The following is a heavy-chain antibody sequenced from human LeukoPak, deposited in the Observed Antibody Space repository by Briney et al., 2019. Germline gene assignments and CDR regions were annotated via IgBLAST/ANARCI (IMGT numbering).Heavy chain of an antibody. CDR2: MNPNSGNT. V-gene: IGHV1-8*01. Sequence: ASVKVSCKASGYTFTSHDINWVRRATGQGLEWMGWMNPNSGNTGYAQKFQGRVTMTRNTSISTAYMELSSLRSEDTAVYYCARGGIGREYCSSTTCYDNSFGDWGQGTLVTVSS. J-gene: IGHJ4*02. CDR3: ARGGIGREYCSSTTCYDNSFGD. D-gene: IGHD2-2*01. CDR1: GYTFTSHD.